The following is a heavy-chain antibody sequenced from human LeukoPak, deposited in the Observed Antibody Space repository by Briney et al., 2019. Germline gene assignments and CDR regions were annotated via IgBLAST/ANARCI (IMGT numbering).Heavy chain of an antibody. V-gene: IGHV3-30*03. D-gene: IGHD6-13*01. Sequence: GGSLRLSCAASGFTFSRYTMNWVRQAPGKGLEWVAVISYDGSNKYYADSVKGRFTISRDKSKNTLYLQLNSLRAEDTAVYYCARDPSVRAAAGIEGAYWGQGTLVTVSS. CDR1: GFTFSRYT. CDR3: ARDPSVRAAAGIEGAY. CDR2: ISYDGSNK. J-gene: IGHJ4*02.